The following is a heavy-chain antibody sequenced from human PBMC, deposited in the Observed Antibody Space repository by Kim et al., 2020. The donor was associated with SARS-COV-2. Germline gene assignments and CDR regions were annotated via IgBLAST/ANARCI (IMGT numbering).Heavy chain of an antibody. CDR1: GYTFTSYG. CDR2: ISAYNGNT. V-gene: IGHV1-18*01. Sequence: ASVKVSCKASGYTFTSYGISWVRQAPGQGLEWMGWISAYNGNTNYAQKLQGRVTMTTDTSTSTAYMELRSLRSDDTAVYYCARVPIHIVVVPAALYYFDYWGQGTLVTVSS. J-gene: IGHJ4*02. D-gene: IGHD2-2*01. CDR3: ARVPIHIVVVPAALYYFDY.